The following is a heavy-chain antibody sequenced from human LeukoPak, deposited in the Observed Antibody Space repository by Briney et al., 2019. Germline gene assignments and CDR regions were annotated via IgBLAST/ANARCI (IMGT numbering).Heavy chain of an antibody. CDR1: GFTFSSYL. CDR2: ISPSGGTI. V-gene: IGHV3-48*03. Sequence: GGSLRLSGAASGFTFSSYLMHWVRQAPGKGLEWVSYISPSGGTITYADSVKGRFTISRDNAKNSLYLQMNSLGAEDTAVYYCVRVRYCSSTNCHGGWFDPWGQGTLVTVSS. CDR3: VRVRYCSSTNCHGGWFDP. D-gene: IGHD2-2*01. J-gene: IGHJ5*02.